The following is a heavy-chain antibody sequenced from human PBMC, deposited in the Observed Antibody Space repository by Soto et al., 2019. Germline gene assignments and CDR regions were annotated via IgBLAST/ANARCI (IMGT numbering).Heavy chain of an antibody. CDR2: IYYSGRT. D-gene: IGHD1-26*01. CDR3: ARDRGGSPPFDY. J-gene: IGHJ4*02. V-gene: IGHV4-59*01. CDR1: GGSISSYY. Sequence: QVQLQESGPGLVKPSETLSLTCTVSGGSISSYYWSWIRQPPGKGLEWIGYIYYSGRTNYNPSLKSRVTISVDTSKNPFSLKLSSVTAADTAVYYCARDRGGSPPFDYWGQGTLVTVSS.